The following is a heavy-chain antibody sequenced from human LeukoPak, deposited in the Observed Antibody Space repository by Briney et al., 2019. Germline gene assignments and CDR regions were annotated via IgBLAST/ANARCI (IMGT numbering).Heavy chain of an antibody. CDR2: INHSGST. V-gene: IGHV4-34*01. CDR1: GGSFSGYY. J-gene: IGHJ4*02. Sequence: SETLSLTCAVYGGSFSGYYWRWIRQPPGKGLEWFGEINHSGSTNYNPSLTSRITISVDMSKNQFSLKLSSVTAADTAVYYCARRLGYCSSTSRYQFDYWGQGTLVTVSS. D-gene: IGHD2-2*01. CDR3: ARRLGYCSSTSRYQFDY.